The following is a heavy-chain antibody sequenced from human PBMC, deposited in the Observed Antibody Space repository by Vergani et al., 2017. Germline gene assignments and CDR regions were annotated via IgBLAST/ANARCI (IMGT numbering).Heavy chain of an antibody. D-gene: IGHD6-19*01. Sequence: QVQLQESGPGLVKPSGTLSLTCAVSGGSISSSNWWSWVRQPPGKGLEWVGEIYHSGSTNYNPSLKSRVTISVDTYKNQFSLKLSSVTAADTAVYYCARTALGSSDIDYWGQGTLVTVSS. CDR1: GGSISSSNW. CDR2: IYHSGST. CDR3: ARTALGSSDIDY. V-gene: IGHV4-4*02. J-gene: IGHJ4*02.